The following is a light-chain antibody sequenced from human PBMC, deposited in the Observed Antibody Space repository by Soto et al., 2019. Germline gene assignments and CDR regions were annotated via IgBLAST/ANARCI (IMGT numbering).Light chain of an antibody. CDR1: QSISSY. CDR3: QQSYSTPRT. J-gene: IGKJ1*01. Sequence: DIQMTQSPSSLSASVGGRVTITCRSSQSISSYLNWYQQKPGKAPKLLIYAASSLQSGVPSRFSGSGSATDFTLTISSLQPEDFATYYCQQSYSTPRTFGQGTKVDIK. CDR2: AAS. V-gene: IGKV1-39*01.